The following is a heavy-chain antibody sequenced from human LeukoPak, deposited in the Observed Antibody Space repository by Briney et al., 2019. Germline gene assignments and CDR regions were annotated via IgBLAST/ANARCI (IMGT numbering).Heavy chain of an antibody. CDR2: IYTSGST. Sequence: KSSETLSLTCTVSGGSISSGSYYWSWIRQPAGKGLEWIGRIYTSGSTNYNPSLKSRVTISVDTSKNQFSLKLSSVTAADTAVYYCARDGHRGSSWSLDYWGQGTLVTVSS. V-gene: IGHV4-61*02. CDR3: ARDGHRGSSWSLDY. J-gene: IGHJ4*02. CDR1: GGSISSGSYY. D-gene: IGHD6-13*01.